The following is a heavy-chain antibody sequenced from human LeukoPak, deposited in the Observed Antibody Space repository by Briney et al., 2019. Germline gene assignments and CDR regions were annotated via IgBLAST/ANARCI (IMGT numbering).Heavy chain of an antibody. J-gene: IGHJ4*02. CDR2: IWYDGSNK. CDR1: GFTFSSYG. D-gene: IGHD3-10*01. CDR3: AREDGSGSYHFDY. Sequence: GGSLRLSSAASGFTFSSYGMHWVRQAPGKGLEWVAVIWYDGSNKYYADSVKGRFTISRDNSKNTLYLQMNSLRAEDTAVYYCAREDGSGSYHFDYWGQGTLVTVSS. V-gene: IGHV3-33*01.